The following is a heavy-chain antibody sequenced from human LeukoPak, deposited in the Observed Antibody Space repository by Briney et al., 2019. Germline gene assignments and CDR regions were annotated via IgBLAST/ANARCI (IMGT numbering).Heavy chain of an antibody. Sequence: SETLSLTCTVSGGSISSYYWSWIRQPPGKGLEWIGYIYYSGSTNYNPSLKSRVTISVDTSKNQFSLKLSSVTAADTAVYYCARDLFYYDSSGYYYGGGFDYWGQGTLVTVSS. J-gene: IGHJ4*02. CDR1: GGSISSYY. CDR2: IYYSGST. CDR3: ARDLFYYDSSGYYYGGGFDY. D-gene: IGHD3-22*01. V-gene: IGHV4-59*01.